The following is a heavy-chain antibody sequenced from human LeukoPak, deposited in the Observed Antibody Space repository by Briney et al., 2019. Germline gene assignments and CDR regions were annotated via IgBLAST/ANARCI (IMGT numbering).Heavy chain of an antibody. V-gene: IGHV3-30*18. Sequence: GGSLRLSCEASGFTFSSYGMHWVRQAPGKGLEWVAVISYDGSNKYYADSVKGRFTISRDNSKNTLYLQMNSLRAEDTAVYYCAKDMVRGVIIPYYFDYWGQGTLVTVSS. CDR2: ISYDGSNK. CDR3: AKDMVRGVIIPYYFDY. D-gene: IGHD3-10*01. CDR1: GFTFSSYG. J-gene: IGHJ4*02.